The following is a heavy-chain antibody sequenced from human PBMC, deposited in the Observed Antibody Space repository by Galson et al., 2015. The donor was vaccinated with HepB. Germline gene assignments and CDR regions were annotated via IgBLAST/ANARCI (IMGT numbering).Heavy chain of an antibody. CDR2: ISGSGGST. Sequence: SLRLSCAASGFTFSSYAMSWVRQAPGKGLEWVSAISGSGGSTYYADSVKGRFTISRDNSKNTLYLQMNSLRAEDTAVYYCAKTHYYDSSGYKNWFDPWGQGTLVTVSS. J-gene: IGHJ5*02. V-gene: IGHV3-23*01. CDR3: AKTHYYDSSGYKNWFDP. CDR1: GFTFSSYA. D-gene: IGHD3-22*01.